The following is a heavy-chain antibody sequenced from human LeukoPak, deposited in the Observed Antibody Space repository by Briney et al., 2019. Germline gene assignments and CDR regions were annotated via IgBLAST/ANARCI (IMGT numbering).Heavy chain of an antibody. Sequence: HTGGSLRLSCAASGFTFSSYGMHWVRQAPGKGLEWVAFIRYDGSNKYYADSVKGRFTISRDNSKNTLYLQMNSLRAEDTAVYYCAKDYYDSSGYYWSWGQGTLVTVSS. CDR1: GFTFSSYG. CDR3: AKDYYDSSGYYWS. J-gene: IGHJ5*02. V-gene: IGHV3-30*02. CDR2: IRYDGSNK. D-gene: IGHD3-22*01.